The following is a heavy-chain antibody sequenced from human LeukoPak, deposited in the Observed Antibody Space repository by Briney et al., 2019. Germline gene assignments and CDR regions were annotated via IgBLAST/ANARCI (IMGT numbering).Heavy chain of an antibody. Sequence: ASVKVTCKASVYTXTSYGISGVRQPPGQGLEWVGLMSAYNWNTNYVQKLQGRVTINLDTSTNTAYMELRSQRADDRPVYFCARDPANGMDVWGQGATVTVSS. J-gene: IGHJ6*02. CDR1: VYTXTSYG. V-gene: IGHV1-18*01. CDR2: MSAYNWNT. CDR3: ARDPANGMDV.